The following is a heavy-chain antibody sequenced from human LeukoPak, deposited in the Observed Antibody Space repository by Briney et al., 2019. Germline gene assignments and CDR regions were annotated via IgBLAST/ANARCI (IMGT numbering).Heavy chain of an antibody. CDR3: ARVGYDSSGYYYYAFDI. CDR1: GGSISSYY. V-gene: IGHV4-4*07. CDR2: IYTSGST. D-gene: IGHD3-22*01. Sequence: PSETLSLTCTVSGGSISSYYWSWIRQPAGKGLEWIGRIYTSGSTNYNPSLTSRGTISVDTSKNQFSLKLSSVTAADTAVYYCARVGYDSSGYYYYAFDIWGQGTMVTVSS. J-gene: IGHJ3*02.